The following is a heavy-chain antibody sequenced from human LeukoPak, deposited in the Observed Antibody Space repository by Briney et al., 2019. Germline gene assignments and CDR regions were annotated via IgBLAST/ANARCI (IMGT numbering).Heavy chain of an antibody. CDR1: GGSSSGYY. CDR2: INHSGST. Sequence: PSETLSLTCAVYGGSSSGYYWSWIRQPPGKGLEWIGEINHSGSTNYNPSLKSRVTISVDTSKNQFSLKLSSVTAADTAVYYCARVMYQPDYWGQGTLVTVSS. CDR3: ARVMYQPDY. V-gene: IGHV4-34*01. D-gene: IGHD2-2*01. J-gene: IGHJ4*02.